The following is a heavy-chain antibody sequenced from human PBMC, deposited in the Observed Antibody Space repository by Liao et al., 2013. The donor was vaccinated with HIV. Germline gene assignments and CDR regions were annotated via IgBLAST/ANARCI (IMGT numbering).Heavy chain of an antibody. CDR2: IYYSGST. Sequence: QLQLQESGPGLVRPSETLSLTCTVSGGSISSSSHWGWIRQSPGKGLEWIGNIYYSGSTYLNASLKSRLTMSVDTSKNQFSLRLTSVTAADTAVYFCARDSDSSGRFDPWGQGTLVTVSS. J-gene: IGHJ5*02. CDR1: GGSISSSSH. D-gene: IGHD3-22*01. CDR3: ARDSDSSGRFDP. V-gene: IGHV4-39*07.